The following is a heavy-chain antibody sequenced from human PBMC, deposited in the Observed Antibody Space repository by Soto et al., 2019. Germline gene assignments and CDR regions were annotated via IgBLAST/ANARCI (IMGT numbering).Heavy chain of an antibody. V-gene: IGHV5-51*01. Sequence: PGESLKISCNGSGYRFTSDWIGWVRQMPGKGLEWMGIIDPGDSDTRYSPSFQGQVTISVDKSISTAYLQWSSLKASDTAMYYCAARVGSSALYYYGMDVWGQGTTVTVSS. CDR3: AARVGSSALYYYGMDV. D-gene: IGHD3-10*01. J-gene: IGHJ6*02. CDR2: IDPGDSDT. CDR1: GYRFTSDW.